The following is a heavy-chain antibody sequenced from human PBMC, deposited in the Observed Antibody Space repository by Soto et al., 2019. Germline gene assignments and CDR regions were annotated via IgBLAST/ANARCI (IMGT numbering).Heavy chain of an antibody. D-gene: IGHD3-3*01. V-gene: IGHV4-39*01. Sequence: PSETLSLTCTVSGCSISSSSYSWGWSRQPPGKGLEWIGSIYYSGSTYYNPSLKSRVTISVDTSKNQFSLKLSSVTAADTAVYYCARVLYYDFWSGYYPPYYYYYMDVWGKGTTVTAP. CDR3: ARVLYYDFWSGYYPPYYYYYMDV. J-gene: IGHJ6*03. CDR2: IYYSGST. CDR1: GCSISSSSYS.